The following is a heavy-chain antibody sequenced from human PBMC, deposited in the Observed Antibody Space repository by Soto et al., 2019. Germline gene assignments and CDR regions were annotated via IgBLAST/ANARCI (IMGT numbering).Heavy chain of an antibody. CDR2: IFHTGSA. CDR1: GGSITSNW. Sequence: QVQLQESGPGLMKPSGTLSLTCAVSGGSITSNWWSWVRQPPGKGLEWIAEIFHTGSANYNPSLMGRLTISMYKSRNHLSLNLNSVTAADTAVYCARHIAVSGTRGFDHWGQGTLVTVSS. D-gene: IGHD2-21*01. V-gene: IGHV4-4*02. J-gene: IGHJ4*02. CDR3: ARHIAVSGTRGFDH.